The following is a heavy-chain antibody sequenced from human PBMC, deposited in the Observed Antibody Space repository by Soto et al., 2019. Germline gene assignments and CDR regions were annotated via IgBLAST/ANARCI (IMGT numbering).Heavy chain of an antibody. CDR1: GYTFTIYD. V-gene: IGHV1-8*01. D-gene: IGHD4-17*01. Sequence: ASVKVSCKASGYTFTIYDINWVRQATGQGLEWMGWMNPNSGNTGYAQKFQGRVTMTRNTSISTAYMELSSLRSEDTAVYYCARALKTRMTYNWFDPWGQGTLVTVSS. J-gene: IGHJ5*02. CDR3: ARALKTRMTYNWFDP. CDR2: MNPNSGNT.